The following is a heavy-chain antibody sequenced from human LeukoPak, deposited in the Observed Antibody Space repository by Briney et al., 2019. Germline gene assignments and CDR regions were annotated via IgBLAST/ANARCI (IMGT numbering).Heavy chain of an antibody. Sequence: SETLSLTCTVSGGSITSSIDYWGWVRQPPGKGVEWIATIYYSTSTQYNLSLESRVTMPVDTSKNQFSLKLSSMTAADTAVYYCARHQCSGTRCYNFYFYGMDVWDQGTTVTVSS. CDR2: IYYSTST. D-gene: IGHD2-2*02. V-gene: IGHV4-39*01. J-gene: IGHJ6*02. CDR3: ARHQCSGTRCYNFYFYGMDV. CDR1: GGSITSSIDY.